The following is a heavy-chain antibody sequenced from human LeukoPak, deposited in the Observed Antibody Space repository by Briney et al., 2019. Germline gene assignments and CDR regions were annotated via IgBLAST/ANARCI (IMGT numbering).Heavy chain of an antibody. CDR3: ARGTMVRGVIFDGMDV. Sequence: ASVKVSCKASGGTFSSYAISWVRQAPGQGLEWMGGITPIFGTANYAQKFQGRVTITADESTSTAYMELSSLRSEDTAVYYCARGTMVRGVIFDGMDVWGQGTTVTVSS. J-gene: IGHJ6*02. CDR1: GGTFSSYA. V-gene: IGHV1-69*13. D-gene: IGHD3-10*01. CDR2: ITPIFGTA.